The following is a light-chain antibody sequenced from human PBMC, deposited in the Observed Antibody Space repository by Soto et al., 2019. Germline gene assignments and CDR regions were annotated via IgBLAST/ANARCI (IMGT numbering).Light chain of an antibody. CDR2: DVN. V-gene: IGLV2-11*01. Sequence: QTGLAQPHSGSGSPGQSVTIACTSTSDDLDNYDYVSWYQQHPGEAPKLIIYDVNKRTSGVPDRFSGSKSGNTASLTISGLQADDEDYYYCCPFGGSYTLEVFGPGTKVTV. CDR1: SDDLDNYDY. J-gene: IGLJ1*01. CDR3: CPFGGSYTLEV.